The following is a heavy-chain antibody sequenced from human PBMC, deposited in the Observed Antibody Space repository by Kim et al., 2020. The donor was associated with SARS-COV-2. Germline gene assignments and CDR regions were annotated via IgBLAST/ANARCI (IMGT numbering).Heavy chain of an antibody. CDR3: ARDPYSRSYFDP. V-gene: IGHV4-39*02. J-gene: IGHJ4*02. CDR2: IYSTGST. Sequence: SETLSLTCTVSGGSVTSNNNCWGWVRQPPGRGLEWIGSIYSTGSTYQNPSLKSRLTMSIDTSQSQFSLRLSSATAADTAVYYCARDPYSRSYFDPWGQG. D-gene: IGHD6-13*01. CDR1: GGSVTSNNNC.